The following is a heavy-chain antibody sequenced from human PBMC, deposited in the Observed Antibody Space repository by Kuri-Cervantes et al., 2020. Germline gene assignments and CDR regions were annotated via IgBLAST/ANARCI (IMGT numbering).Heavy chain of an antibody. J-gene: IGHJ5*02. D-gene: IGHD6-19*01. CDR2: MNPNSGNT. CDR3: ARRDSSGGAYVFDP. V-gene: IGHV1-8*02. Sequence: ASVKVSCKASGYTFTSYDINWVRQATGQGLEWIGWMNPNSGNTGYAQKFQGRVTMTRNTSISTAYMELSSLRSDDTAVYYCARRDSSGGAYVFDPWGQGTLVTVSS. CDR1: GYTFTSYD.